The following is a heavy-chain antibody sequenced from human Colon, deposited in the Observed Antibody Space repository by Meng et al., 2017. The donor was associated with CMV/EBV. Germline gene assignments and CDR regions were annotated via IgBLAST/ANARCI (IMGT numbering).Heavy chain of an antibody. D-gene: IGHD2-2*01. J-gene: IGHJ6*02. CDR1: GFPSTNYF. CDR2: ISDDGYDR. V-gene: IGHV3-30-3*01. Sequence: GESLKISCAASGFPSTNYFIHWVRQAPDKGLEWVAVISDDGYDRYYADSVEGRFTISRDLSKNTLYLQMNSLRGEDTAVYFCARSLRDYSTSSNYFYYDMDVWGRGTTVTVSS. CDR3: ARSLRDYSTSSNYFYYDMDV.